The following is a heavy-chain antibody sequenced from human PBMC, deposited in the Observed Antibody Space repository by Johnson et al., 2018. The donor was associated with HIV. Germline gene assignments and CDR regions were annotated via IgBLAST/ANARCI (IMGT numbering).Heavy chain of an antibody. CDR3: ARGGVAVAGTNAFDI. J-gene: IGHJ3*02. Sequence: QVQLVESGGGVVQPGRSLRLSCAASGFTFSSYAMHWVRQAPDKGLEWVAVISYDGSNKYYADSVKGRFTISRDNSKNTLYLQMNSLRAEDTAVYYCARGGVAVAGTNAFDIWGQGTMVTVSS. CDR2: ISYDGSNK. CDR1: GFTFSSYA. V-gene: IGHV3-30*04. D-gene: IGHD6-19*01.